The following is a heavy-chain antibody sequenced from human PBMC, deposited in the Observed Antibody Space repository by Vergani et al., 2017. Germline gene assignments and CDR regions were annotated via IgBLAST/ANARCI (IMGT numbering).Heavy chain of an antibody. Sequence: EVQLLESGGGLVQPGGSLRLSCAASGFTFSSYAMSWVRQAPGRGLEWVSAISGSGGSTYYADSVKGRFTITRDNSKNTRHLQMNSLRAEDTAVYYCANNPYYDDSSGFDYWGQGTLVTVSS. CDR2: ISGSGGST. D-gene: IGHD3-22*01. CDR1: GFTFSSYA. V-gene: IGHV3-23*01. J-gene: IGHJ4*02. CDR3: ANNPYYDDSSGFDY.